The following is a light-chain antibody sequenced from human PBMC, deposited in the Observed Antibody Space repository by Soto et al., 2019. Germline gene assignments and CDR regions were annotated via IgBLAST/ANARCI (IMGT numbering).Light chain of an antibody. CDR2: EVS. CDR3: RAYTSSSTPWV. CDR1: SSDVGGYNY. J-gene: IGLJ3*02. V-gene: IGLV2-14*01. Sequence: QSALTQPASVSGSPGQSITISCTGTSSDVGGYNYVSWYHQHPGKAPKLLIYEVSKRPSGVSNRFSGSKSGNTASLTISGLQAEDEADYYCRAYTSSSTPWVFGGGTKLTVL.